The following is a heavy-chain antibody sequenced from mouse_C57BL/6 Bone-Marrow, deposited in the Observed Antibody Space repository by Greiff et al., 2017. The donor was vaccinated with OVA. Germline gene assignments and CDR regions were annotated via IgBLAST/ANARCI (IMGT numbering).Heavy chain of an antibody. D-gene: IGHD4-1*01. Sequence: EVQLQQSGAELVKPGASVKLSCTASGFNIKDYYMHWVKQRTEPGLEWIGRIDPEDGEPKYAPKFQGKATIPADTSSNTAYLQLSSLTSEDTAVYYCARRDWDLFDYWGQGTTLTVSS. V-gene: IGHV14-2*01. CDR2: IDPEDGEP. J-gene: IGHJ2*01. CDR1: GFNIKDYY. CDR3: ARRDWDLFDY.